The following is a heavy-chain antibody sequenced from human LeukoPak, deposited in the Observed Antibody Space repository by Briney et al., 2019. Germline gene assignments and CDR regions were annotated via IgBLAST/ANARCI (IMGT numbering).Heavy chain of an antibody. CDR2: ISSSSSYI. J-gene: IGHJ5*02. V-gene: IGHV3-21*01. Sequence: PGGSLRLSCAASGFTFSSYGMNWVRQAPGKGLEWVSSISSSSSYIYYADSVKGRFTISRDNAKNSLYLQMNSLRAEDTAVYYCARDQHDFWSGYTAGRSRFDPWGQGTLVTVSS. D-gene: IGHD3-3*01. CDR3: ARDQHDFWSGYTAGRSRFDP. CDR1: GFTFSSYG.